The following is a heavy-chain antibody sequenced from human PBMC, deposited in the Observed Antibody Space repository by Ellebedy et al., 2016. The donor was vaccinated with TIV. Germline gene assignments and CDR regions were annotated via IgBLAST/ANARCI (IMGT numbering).Heavy chain of an antibody. CDR2: ISGSGDDT. CDR3: ARDDLSFATVYSFQS. D-gene: IGHD2-8*01. CDR1: GFTFSSYA. Sequence: GESLKISXAASGFTFSSYAMSWVRQAPGKGLEWVAGISGSGDDTYYTDSVKGRFTISRDNSKNTLHLQINSLTVEDTAVYYCARDDLSFATVYSFQSWGQGTLVTVSS. J-gene: IGHJ4*02. V-gene: IGHV3-23*01.